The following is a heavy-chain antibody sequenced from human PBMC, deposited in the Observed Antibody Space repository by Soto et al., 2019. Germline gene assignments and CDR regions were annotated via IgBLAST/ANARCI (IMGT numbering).Heavy chain of an antibody. Sequence: ASVKVSCKASGYIFINYYIHWVRQAPGQGLEWIGIINPNGGSTNYAQKFRGRVTLARDTSTSTVYMDLSSLRSEDTAVYYCARDLLLYFDWLWDDDAFDIWGQGTMVTVSS. D-gene: IGHD3-9*01. J-gene: IGHJ3*02. CDR1: GYIFINYY. CDR2: INPNGGST. CDR3: ARDLLLYFDWLWDDDAFDI. V-gene: IGHV1-46*01.